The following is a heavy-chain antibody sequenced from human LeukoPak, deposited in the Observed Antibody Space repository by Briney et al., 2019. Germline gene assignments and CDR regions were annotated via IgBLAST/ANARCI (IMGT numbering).Heavy chain of an antibody. D-gene: IGHD4-11*01. CDR2: IDTKGTRT. J-gene: IGHJ4*02. CDR1: GFILSNCA. CDR3: ARDRDYSNHFDY. Sequence: PGGSLRLSCAASGFILSNCAMTWVRQAPGKGLEWVSGIDTKGTRTYYADSVKGRFTISRDNAKNSLYLQMNSLRAEDTAVYYCARDRDYSNHFDYWGQGTLVTVSS. V-gene: IGHV3-21*01.